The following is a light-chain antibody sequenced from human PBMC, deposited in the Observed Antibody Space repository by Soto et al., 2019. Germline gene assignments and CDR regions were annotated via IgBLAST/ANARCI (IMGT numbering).Light chain of an antibody. Sequence: SVLTQPRSVSGSHGQSVTISCTGTSSDVGGYNYVSWYQQHPGKAPKLMIYDVSERPSGVPDRFSGSKSGNTASLTISGLQAEDEADYYCCSYACSFYVFGTGTKVTVL. V-gene: IGLV2-11*01. CDR1: SSDVGGYNY. J-gene: IGLJ1*01. CDR2: DVS. CDR3: CSYACSFYV.